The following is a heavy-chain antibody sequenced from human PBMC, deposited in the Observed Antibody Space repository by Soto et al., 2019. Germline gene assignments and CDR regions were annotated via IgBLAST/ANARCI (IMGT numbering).Heavy chain of an antibody. Sequence: ASVKVSCMASGYTFTSYGISWVRQAPGQGLEWMGWISAYNGNTNYAQKLQGRVTMTTDTSTSTAYMELRSLRSDDTAVYYCARVVVPAAIGVYYYYYGMDVWGQGTTVTVSS. CDR1: GYTFTSYG. CDR3: ARVVVPAAIGVYYYYYGMDV. J-gene: IGHJ6*02. CDR2: ISAYNGNT. V-gene: IGHV1-18*01. D-gene: IGHD2-2*02.